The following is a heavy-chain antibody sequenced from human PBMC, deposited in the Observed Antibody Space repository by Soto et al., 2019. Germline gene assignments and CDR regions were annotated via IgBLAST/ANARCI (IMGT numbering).Heavy chain of an antibody. CDR3: AKACERLSSIPSDY. J-gene: IGHJ4*02. D-gene: IGHD6-6*01. V-gene: IGHV3-23*01. CDR1: GFTFSSYA. CDR2: ISGSGGST. Sequence: GGSLRLSCAASGFTFSSYAMSWVRQATGKGLEWVSAISGSGGSTYYADSVKGRFTISRDNSKNTLYLQMNSLRAEDMAVYYCAKACERLSSIPSDYCGQGTLATIS.